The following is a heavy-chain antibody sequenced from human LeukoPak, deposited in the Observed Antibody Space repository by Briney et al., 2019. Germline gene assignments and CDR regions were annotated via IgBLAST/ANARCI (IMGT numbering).Heavy chain of an antibody. J-gene: IGHJ4*02. CDR1: GYSFTNNW. CDR2: IYPGDSDA. CDR3: ARTNWRALDY. Sequence: GEPLKISCKGFGYSFTNNWIGWVRQMPGKGLEWMGIIYPGDSDAKYSPSFQGQVTMSVDKSITTAYLQWSSLKASDTAMYYCARTNWRALDYWGQGTLVTVSS. D-gene: IGHD1-1*01. V-gene: IGHV5-51*01.